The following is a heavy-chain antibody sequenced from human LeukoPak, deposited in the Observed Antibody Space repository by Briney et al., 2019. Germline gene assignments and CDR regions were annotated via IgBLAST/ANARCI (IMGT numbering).Heavy chain of an antibody. Sequence: ASVKVSCKASGYTFTSYDINWVRQATGQGLEWMGWMNPNSGNTGYAQKFQGRVTMTRNTSISTAYMELSSLRSEDTAVYYCARGSRRALGEYFQHWGQGTLVTVSS. J-gene: IGHJ1*01. V-gene: IGHV1-8*01. D-gene: IGHD1-14*01. CDR3: ARGSRRALGEYFQH. CDR2: MNPNSGNT. CDR1: GYTFTSYD.